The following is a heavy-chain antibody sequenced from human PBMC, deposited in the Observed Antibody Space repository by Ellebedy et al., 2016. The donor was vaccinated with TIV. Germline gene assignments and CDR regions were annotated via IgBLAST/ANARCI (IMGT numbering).Heavy chain of an antibody. CDR3: ARRPITFFGVTDAFDV. Sequence: MPSETLSLTCTVSGASITSYYWSWIRQPPGKGLECLGYIYYTGITNYNPSLKSRITISVDTSKNQSSLNLTSVTAADTAVYYCARRPITFFGVTDAFDVWGQGTMVTVSS. CDR2: IYYTGIT. J-gene: IGHJ3*01. CDR1: GASITSYY. V-gene: IGHV4-59*01. D-gene: IGHD3-3*01.